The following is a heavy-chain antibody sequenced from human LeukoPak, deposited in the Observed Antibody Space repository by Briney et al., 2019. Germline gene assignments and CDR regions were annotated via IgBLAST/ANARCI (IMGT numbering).Heavy chain of an antibody. CDR3: TRASRSCTGGNCYRFFDY. Sequence: GGSLRLSCTASRFTFSDYAMSWVLQAPGKGLECVGFIRSKAYGGTAEYAASVKGTFTITRDDSKSTAYLQMNSLKTEDTAVYYCTRASRSCTGGNCYRFFDYWGQGTLVTVSS. CDR1: RFTFSDYA. D-gene: IGHD2-15*01. V-gene: IGHV3-49*04. CDR2: IRSKAYGGTA. J-gene: IGHJ4*02.